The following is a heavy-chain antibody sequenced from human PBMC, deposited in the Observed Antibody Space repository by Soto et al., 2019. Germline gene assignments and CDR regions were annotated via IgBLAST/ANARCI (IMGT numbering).Heavy chain of an antibody. J-gene: IGHJ6*03. CDR1: GFTFSSYS. CDR2: ISSSSSYI. V-gene: IGHV3-21*01. Sequence: GGSLRLSCAASGFTFSSYSMNWVRQAPGKGLEWVSSISSSSSYIYYADSVKGRFTISRNNAKNSLYLQMNSLRAEDTAVYYCARDLRGTDYYYYYMDVWGKGTTVTVSS. CDR3: ARDLRGTDYYYYYMDV.